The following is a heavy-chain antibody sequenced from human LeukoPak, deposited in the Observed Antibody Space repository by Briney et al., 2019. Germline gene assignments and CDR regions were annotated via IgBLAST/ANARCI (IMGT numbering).Heavy chain of an antibody. D-gene: IGHD1-14*01. Sequence: PSETLSLTCTVSGDSISKYYWNWIRQTPGKGPEWIGYIYYSGSTNYNPSLKSRVTISVDTSKNQFSLKVNSVTAADTAVYYCARAIPDADFFDFWGQGTLVTVSS. CDR3: ARAIPDADFFDF. V-gene: IGHV4-59*01. CDR1: GDSISKYY. CDR2: IYYSGST. J-gene: IGHJ4*02.